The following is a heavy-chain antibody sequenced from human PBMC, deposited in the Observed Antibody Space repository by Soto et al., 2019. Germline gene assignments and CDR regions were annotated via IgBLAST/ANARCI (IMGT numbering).Heavy chain of an antibody. CDR1: GYTFTSYY. CDR3: ARDGLRFLEEPHYYYYYYMDV. CDR2: INPSGGST. Sequence: ASVKVSCKASGYTFTSYYMHCVRQAPGQGLEWMGIINPSGGSTSYAQKFQGRVTMTRDTSTSTVYMELSSLRSEDTAVYYCARDGLRFLEEPHYYYYYYMDVWGKGTTVTVSS. V-gene: IGHV1-46*03. J-gene: IGHJ6*03. D-gene: IGHD3-3*01.